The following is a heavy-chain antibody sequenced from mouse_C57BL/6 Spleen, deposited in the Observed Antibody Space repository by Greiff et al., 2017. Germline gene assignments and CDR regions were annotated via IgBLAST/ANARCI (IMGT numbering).Heavy chain of an antibody. J-gene: IGHJ1*03. Sequence: EVQLQQSGPELVKPGASVKIPCKASGYTFTDYNMDWVKQSHGKSLEWIGDINPNNGGTIYNQKFKGKATLTVDKSSSTAYMELCSLTSEDTAVYYCAREGYGSRYFDVWGTGTTVTVSS. CDR2: INPNNGGT. V-gene: IGHV1-18*01. D-gene: IGHD1-1*01. CDR3: AREGYGSRYFDV. CDR1: GYTFTDYN.